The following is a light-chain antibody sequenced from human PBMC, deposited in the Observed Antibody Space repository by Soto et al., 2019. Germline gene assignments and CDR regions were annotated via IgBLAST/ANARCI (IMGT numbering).Light chain of an antibody. Sequence: DIQMTQSPSSVSASVGDTVTITCRASQDISSWVAWYQQKPGKAPKLLISAASSLQSGVPTRFSGSGSGTDFTLIISGLQPEDFATYFCQQGDSLPFTFGGGTKVEIK. CDR2: AAS. CDR1: QDISSW. CDR3: QQGDSLPFT. V-gene: IGKV1-12*01. J-gene: IGKJ4*01.